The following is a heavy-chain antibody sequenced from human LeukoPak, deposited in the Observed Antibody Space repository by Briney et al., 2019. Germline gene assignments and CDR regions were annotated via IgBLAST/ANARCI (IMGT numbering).Heavy chain of an antibody. CDR2: IDPNSGGT. CDR1: GYTFTAHY. D-gene: IGHD3-10*01. J-gene: IGHJ2*01. CDR3: ARGRGTTMVRGVITHYFDI. Sequence: ASVKVSCRTSGYTFTAHYIHWVRQAPGQGLEWMGWIDPNSGGTNYAQKSQGSVTMTGDTSINTAFMELSRLTSDDTATYYCARGRGTTMVRGVITHYFDIWGRGSLVTVSS. V-gene: IGHV1-2*02.